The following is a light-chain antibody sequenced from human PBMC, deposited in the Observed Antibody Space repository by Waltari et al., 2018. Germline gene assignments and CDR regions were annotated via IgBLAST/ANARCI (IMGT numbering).Light chain of an antibody. CDR1: QSISSN. J-gene: IGKJ2*01. Sequence: ETMMTQSPDTLSVSPGERATLSCRASQSISSNLAWYQQKPGQAPRLLIFGVSTRATGIPARFSGSGSGTECTLTISSLESEDFGIYYCQQYNNWPPEMYTFGQGTKLEI. CDR3: QQYNNWPPEMYT. V-gene: IGKV3D-15*01. CDR2: GVS.